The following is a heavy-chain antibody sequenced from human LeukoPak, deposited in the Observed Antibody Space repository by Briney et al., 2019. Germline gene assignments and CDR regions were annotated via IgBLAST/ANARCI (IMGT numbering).Heavy chain of an antibody. V-gene: IGHV4-59*01. D-gene: IGHD5-18*01. J-gene: IGHJ5*02. CDR2: IYYSGST. CDR1: GGSISGYY. Sequence: PSETLSLTCTVSGGSISGYYWSWIRQPPGKGLEWIAYIYYSGSTNYNPSLKSRVTISVDTSKNQFSLKLSSVTAADTAVYYCARGQGYSYGYEWFDPWGQGTLVTVSS. CDR3: ARGQGYSYGYEWFDP.